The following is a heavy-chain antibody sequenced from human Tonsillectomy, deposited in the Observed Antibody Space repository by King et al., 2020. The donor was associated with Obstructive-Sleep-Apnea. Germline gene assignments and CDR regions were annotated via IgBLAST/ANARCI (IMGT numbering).Heavy chain of an antibody. V-gene: IGHV4-59*08. CDR1: GGSMSTYY. CDR3: ARQISAYSSSRFDY. Sequence: VQLQESGPGLVKPSETLSLTCTVSGGSMSTYYWSWIRPAPGKGLEWIGYIFYSGSTNYNPSLKNRVTISIDTSKNQFSLRLSSVSAADTAVFYCARQISAYSSSRFDYWGQGALVVVSS. D-gene: IGHD2-15*01. J-gene: IGHJ4*02. CDR2: IFYSGST.